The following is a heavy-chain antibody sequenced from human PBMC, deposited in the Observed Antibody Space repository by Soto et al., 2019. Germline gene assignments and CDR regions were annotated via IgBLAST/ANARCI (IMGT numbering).Heavy chain of an antibody. CDR2: VTPTYGSS. J-gene: IGHJ4*02. CDR1: GGTFTNYN. V-gene: IGHV1-69*06. Sequence: QVQLVQSGAEVKKPGSSVKVSCKTSGGTFTNYNFHWVRQAPGQGLEWLGGVTPTYGSSNYAQRFQGRVNITADKSTRTAYMELSSLRSDDTAVYYCERGPRGWHPLEFFDYWGQGTLVIVSS. CDR3: ERGPRGWHPLEFFDY.